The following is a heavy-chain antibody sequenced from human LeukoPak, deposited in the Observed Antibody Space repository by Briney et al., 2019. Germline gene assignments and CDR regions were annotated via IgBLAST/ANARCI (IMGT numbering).Heavy chain of an antibody. J-gene: IGHJ4*02. D-gene: IGHD4-23*01. CDR2: IYTSGST. Sequence: SQTLSLTCTVSGGSISSGSYYWSWIRQPAGKGLEWIGRIYTSGSTNYNPSLKSRVTISVDTSENQFSLKLSSVTAADTAVYYCARNDGGLVDYWGQGTVVTVSS. CDR3: ARNDGGLVDY. V-gene: IGHV4-61*02. CDR1: GGSISSGSYY.